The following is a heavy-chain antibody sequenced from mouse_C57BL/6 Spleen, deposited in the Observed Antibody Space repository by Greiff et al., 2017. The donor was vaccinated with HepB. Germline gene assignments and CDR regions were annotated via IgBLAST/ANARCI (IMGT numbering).Heavy chain of an antibody. J-gene: IGHJ1*03. D-gene: IGHD1-1*01. CDR2: IDPETGGT. Sequence: QVQLQQSGAELVRPGASVTLSCKASGYTFTDYEMHWVKQTPVHGLEWIGAIDPETGGTAYNQKFKGKAILTAAKSSSTAYMELRSLTSEDSAVYYCTREMGRYYGSSYENWYFDVWGTGTTVTVSS. V-gene: IGHV1-15*01. CDR1: GYTFTDYE. CDR3: TREMGRYYGSSYENWYFDV.